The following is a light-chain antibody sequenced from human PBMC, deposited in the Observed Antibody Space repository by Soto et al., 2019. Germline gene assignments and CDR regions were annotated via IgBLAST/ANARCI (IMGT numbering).Light chain of an antibody. V-gene: IGLV2-14*01. CDR1: SRDVGGYNY. CDR2: DVS. CDR3: SSYTSSSTLYV. J-gene: IGLJ1*01. Sequence: QSLLTQPSSPSGSPGPSITISFTGTSRDVGGYNYVAWYQQHPGKAPKLMIYDVSNRPSGVSNRFSGSKSGNTASLTISGLQAEDEADYYCSSYTSSSTLYVFGTGTKVTVL.